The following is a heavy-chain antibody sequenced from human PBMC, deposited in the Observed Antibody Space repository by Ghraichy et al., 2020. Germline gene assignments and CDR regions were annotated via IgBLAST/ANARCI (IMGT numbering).Heavy chain of an antibody. J-gene: IGHJ5*02. CDR1: GGSISSYY. CDR3: ARAGGYPAGFDP. V-gene: IGHV4-59*01. D-gene: IGHD5-18*01. Sequence: SETLSLTCTVSGGSISSYYWSWIRQPPGKGLEWIGYIYYSGSTNYNPSLKSRVTISVDTSKNQFSLKLSSVTAADTAVYYCARAGGYPAGFDPWGQGTLVTVSS. CDR2: IYYSGST.